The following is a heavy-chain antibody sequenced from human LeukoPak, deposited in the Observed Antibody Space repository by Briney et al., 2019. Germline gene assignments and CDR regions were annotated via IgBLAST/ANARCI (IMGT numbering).Heavy chain of an antibody. CDR2: ISSSSSYI. CDR1: GFTFSSYS. CDR3: ARDTSIFPGVALDY. D-gene: IGHD3-3*01. Sequence: GGSLRLSCAASGFTFSSYSMNWVRQAPGKGLEWVSSISSSSSYIYYADSVKGRFTISRDNAKNSLYLQMNSLRAEDTAVYYCARDTSIFPGVALDYWGQGTLVTVSS. V-gene: IGHV3-21*01. J-gene: IGHJ4*02.